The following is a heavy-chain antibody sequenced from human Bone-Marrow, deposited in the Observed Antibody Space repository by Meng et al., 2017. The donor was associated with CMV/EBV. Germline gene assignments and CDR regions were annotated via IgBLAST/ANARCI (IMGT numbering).Heavy chain of an antibody. CDR1: GDNFSSYA. CDR2: INPSCGTT. D-gene: IGHD4-23*01. V-gene: IGHV1-69*05. J-gene: IGHJ4*02. Sequence: KAPGDNFSSYAIRGVRQDTGQGLEWMGGINPSCGTTNYAQKFQGRVTITTDESTSTAYMELSSLRSEDTAVYYCAGGSGTTVAPFDYWGQGTLVTVSS. CDR3: AGGSGTTVAPFDY.